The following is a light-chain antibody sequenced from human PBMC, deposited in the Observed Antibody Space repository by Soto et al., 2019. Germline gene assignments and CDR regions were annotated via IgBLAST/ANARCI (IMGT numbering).Light chain of an antibody. V-gene: IGKV1-39*01. CDR1: QSISIY. J-gene: IGKJ4*01. Sequence: DIQMTQSPSSLSASVGDRVTITCRTSQSISIYLNWYQQKPGKAPNLLIYAASNLQSGVPSRFGGSGSGTAFTLTISTLQPEDFATYYCQQSYTTPPLSYGGGTKVEIK. CDR2: AAS. CDR3: QQSYTTPPLS.